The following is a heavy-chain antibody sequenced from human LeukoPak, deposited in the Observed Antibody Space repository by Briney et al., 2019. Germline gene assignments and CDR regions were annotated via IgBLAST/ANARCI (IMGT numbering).Heavy chain of an antibody. CDR1: GGTFSSYA. D-gene: IGHD3-22*01. V-gene: IGHV1-69*04. J-gene: IGHJ4*02. Sequence: SVKVSCKASGGTFSSYAISWVRQAPGQGLEWMGRIIPIFGIANYAQKFQGRVTITADKSTGTAYMELSSLRSEDTAVYYCARDLAKDYYDSSGYPPDYWGQGTLVTVSS. CDR3: ARDLAKDYYDSSGYPPDY. CDR2: IIPIFGIA.